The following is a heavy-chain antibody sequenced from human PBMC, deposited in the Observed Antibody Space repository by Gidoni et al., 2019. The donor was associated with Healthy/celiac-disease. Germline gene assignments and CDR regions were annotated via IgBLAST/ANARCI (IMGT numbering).Heavy chain of an antibody. V-gene: IGHV4-34*01. J-gene: IGHJ5*02. CDR2: IKHSGST. CDR1: GGSFSGYY. D-gene: IGHD5-18*01. Sequence: QVQLQQWGAGLLKPSETLSLTCAVYGGSFSGYYWSWIRQPPGKGLEWIGEIKHSGSTNYNPSLKRRVTILVDTAKNQFSLKLSSVTAAETAVDYRARVGAPWIKLLPGSPDWFDPWGQGTLVTVSS. CDR3: ARVGAPWIKLLPGSPDWFDP.